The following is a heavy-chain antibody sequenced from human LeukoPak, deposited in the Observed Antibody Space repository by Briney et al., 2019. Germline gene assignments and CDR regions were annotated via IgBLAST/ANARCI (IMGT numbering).Heavy chain of an antibody. CDR2: IYYSGST. Sequence: SETLSLTCTVSGGSISSGDYYWSWIRQPPGKGLEWIGYIYYSGSTYYNPSLKSRVTISVDTSKNQFSLKLSSVTAADTAVYYCASSPGLHYYDSSGYYPDAFDIWGQGTMVTVSS. V-gene: IGHV4-30-4*08. CDR3: ASSPGLHYYDSSGYYPDAFDI. D-gene: IGHD3-22*01. J-gene: IGHJ3*02. CDR1: GGSISSGDYY.